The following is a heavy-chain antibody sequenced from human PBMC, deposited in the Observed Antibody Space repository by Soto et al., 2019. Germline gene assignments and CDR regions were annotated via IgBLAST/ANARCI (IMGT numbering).Heavy chain of an antibody. CDR3: ATLEATVTTQPPEYFQH. CDR1: GYTLTELS. CDR2: FDPEDGET. V-gene: IGHV1-24*01. J-gene: IGHJ1*01. Sequence: ASVKVSCKVSGYTLTELSMHWLRQTPGKGLEWMGGFDPEDGETIYAQKFQGRVTMTEDTSTDTAYMELSSLRSEDTAVYYCATLEATVTTQPPEYFQHWGQGTLVTVSS. D-gene: IGHD4-17*01.